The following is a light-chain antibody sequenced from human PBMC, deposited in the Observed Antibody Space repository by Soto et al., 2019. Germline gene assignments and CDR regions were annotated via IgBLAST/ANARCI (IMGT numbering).Light chain of an antibody. CDR1: SSDVGGYNF. Sequence: QSVLTQPASVSGSPGQSITISCTGTSSDVGGYNFVSWYQQHPGQAPKRMLYEVSNRPSGVSYRFSGAKSGNTASLTISGLQAEDEADYYCSSYTSRVTLVFGGGTKLTLL. V-gene: IGLV2-14*01. J-gene: IGLJ2*01. CDR2: EVS. CDR3: SSYTSRVTLV.